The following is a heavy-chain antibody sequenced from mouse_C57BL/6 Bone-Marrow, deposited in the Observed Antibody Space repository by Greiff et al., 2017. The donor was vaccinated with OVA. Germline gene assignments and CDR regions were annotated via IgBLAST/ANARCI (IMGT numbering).Heavy chain of an antibody. J-gene: IGHJ3*01. V-gene: IGHV1-61*01. CDR2: IYPSDSET. CDR1: GYTFTSYW. CDR3: ARGLYGNYSWFAY. D-gene: IGHD2-1*01. Sequence: QVQLQQPGAELVRPGSSVKLSCKASGYTFTSYWMDWVKQRPGQGLEWIGNIYPSDSETHYNQKFKDKATLTVDKSSSTAYMQLSSLTSEDSAVYYCARGLYGNYSWFAYWGQGTLVTVSA.